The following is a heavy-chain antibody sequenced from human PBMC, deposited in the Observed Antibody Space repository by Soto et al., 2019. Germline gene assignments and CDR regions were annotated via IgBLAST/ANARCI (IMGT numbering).Heavy chain of an antibody. D-gene: IGHD3-16*01. CDR1: GYIFVIYG. V-gene: IGHV1-18*01. CDR2: ISPYTGNT. Sequence: QVQLEQSGDEVKKPGASVKVSCKASGYIFVIYGIAWVRQAPGQGLGWLGGISPYTGNTHYATKVQGRLTLTKDTSESTAFMDPGSLTSADTDVYYCAMVDLYVTPTPQDVWGQGTTVTVSS. J-gene: IGHJ6*02. CDR3: AMVDLYVTPTPQDV.